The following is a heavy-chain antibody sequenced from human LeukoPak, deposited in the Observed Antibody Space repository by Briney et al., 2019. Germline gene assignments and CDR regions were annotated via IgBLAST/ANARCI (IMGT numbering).Heavy chain of an antibody. V-gene: IGHV3-23*01. J-gene: IGHJ4*02. CDR1: GFTFSSYA. CDR2: ISGSGGST. D-gene: IGHD3-22*01. Sequence: GGSLRLSCAASGFTFSSYAMSWVRQAPGKGLEWVSAISGSGGSTYYADSVKGRFTISRDNSKNTLYLQMNSLRAEDTAVYYCARDDSSGYFFDSWGQGTLVTVSS. CDR3: ARDDSSGYFFDS.